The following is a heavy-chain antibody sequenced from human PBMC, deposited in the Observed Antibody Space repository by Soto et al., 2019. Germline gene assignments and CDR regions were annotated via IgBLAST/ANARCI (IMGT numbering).Heavy chain of an antibody. J-gene: IGHJ6*02. V-gene: IGHV1-2*04. D-gene: IGHD4-17*01. CDR3: ARDRGRKTVTYYSHWSVDV. CDR1: GYTFTGYY. CDR2: INPDSGGT. Sequence: ASVKVSCKASGYTFTGYYMHWVRQAPGQGLEWMGWINPDSGGTNYAQKFQGWVTMTRDTSISTAYMELSRLRSDDTAVYYCARDRGRKTVTYYSHWSVDVWGQGTTVTVSS.